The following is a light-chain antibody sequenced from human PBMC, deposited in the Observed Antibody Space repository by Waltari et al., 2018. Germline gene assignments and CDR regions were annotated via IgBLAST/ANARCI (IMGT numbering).Light chain of an antibody. CDR1: QRISSW. CDR3: QQYNPNFLYT. Sequence: DIQMTQSPSTLSASVGDRVTITCRASQRISSWVAWYQQKPGKDPKLLIYQASSLERGVPSRFSGSGSWTEFTLTISILQPDDFATYYCQQYNPNFLYTFGQGTKVEI. CDR2: QAS. V-gene: IGKV1-5*03. J-gene: IGKJ2*01.